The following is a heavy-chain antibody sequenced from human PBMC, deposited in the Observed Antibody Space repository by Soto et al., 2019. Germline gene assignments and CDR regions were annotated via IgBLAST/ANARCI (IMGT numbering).Heavy chain of an antibody. Sequence: SETLSLTSTVSGGSINSGDYFWSWIRQPPGKGIEWIGYIYYSGSTYYNTSLKSRVTISVDTSKIQFALKLNSVSAADTAVYYCAREGSVERGFDYWGQGTLVTVSS. CDR1: GGSINSGDYF. CDR3: AREGSVERGFDY. D-gene: IGHD1-1*01. J-gene: IGHJ4*02. CDR2: IYYSGST. V-gene: IGHV4-30-4*01.